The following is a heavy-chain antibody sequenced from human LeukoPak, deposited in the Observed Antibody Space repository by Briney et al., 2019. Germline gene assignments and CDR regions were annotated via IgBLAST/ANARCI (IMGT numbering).Heavy chain of an antibody. Sequence: GGSLRLSCAASGFTISTDHMSWVRQAPGKGLEWVTIIYSDGRTYYADSVRGLFTISRDNFKNTLYLQMNSLRSEDTAVYFCAKRGVVIRAVLVVGFHKEAYYFDSWGQGALVTVSS. V-gene: IGHV3-53*01. D-gene: IGHD2-15*01. CDR3: AKRGVVIRAVLVVGFHKEAYYFDS. CDR2: IYSDGRT. J-gene: IGHJ4*02. CDR1: GFTISTDH.